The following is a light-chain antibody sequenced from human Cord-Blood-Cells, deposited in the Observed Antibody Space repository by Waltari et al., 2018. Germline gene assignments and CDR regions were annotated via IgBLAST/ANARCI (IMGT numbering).Light chain of an antibody. V-gene: IGLV2-14*01. CDR2: DVS. CDR1: SSDVGGYNY. J-gene: IGLJ2*01. Sequence: QSALTQPASVSGSPGQSITISCTGTSSDVGGYNYFSWYQQHPGKAPKLIIYDVSNRPSGVSSRFSGSKSGNTATLTISGLQAEDEADYYCSSYTSSSTVVFGGGTKLTVL. CDR3: SSYTSSSTVV.